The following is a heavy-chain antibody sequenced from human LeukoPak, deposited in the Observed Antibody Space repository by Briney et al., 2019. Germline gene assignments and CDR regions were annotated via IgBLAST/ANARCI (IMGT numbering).Heavy chain of an antibody. Sequence: KFQGRVTITRDTSASTAYMELSSLRSEDTAAYYCARVSAAAAGTPYFDYWGQGTLVTVSS. J-gene: IGHJ4*02. D-gene: IGHD6-13*01. V-gene: IGHV1-3*01. CDR3: ARVSAAAAGTPYFDY.